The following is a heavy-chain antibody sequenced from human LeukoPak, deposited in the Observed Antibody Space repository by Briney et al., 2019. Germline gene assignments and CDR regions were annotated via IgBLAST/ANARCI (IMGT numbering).Heavy chain of an antibody. V-gene: IGHV3-23*01. J-gene: IGHJ4*02. CDR3: ASQYYYDSSGYYLNAYYFDY. CDR1: GFTFSSYA. Sequence: GGSLRLSCAASGFTFSSYAMSWVRQAPGKGLEWVSAISGSGGSTYYADSVKGRFTSSRDNSKNTLYLQMNSLRAEDTAVYYCASQYYYDSSGYYLNAYYFDYWGQGTLVTVS. D-gene: IGHD3-22*01. CDR2: ISGSGGST.